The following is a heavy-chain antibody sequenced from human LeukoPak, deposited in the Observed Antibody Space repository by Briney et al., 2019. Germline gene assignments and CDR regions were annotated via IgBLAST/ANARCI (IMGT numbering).Heavy chain of an antibody. Sequence: GGSLRLSCAASGFTVSGNYMSWVRQAPGKGLEWVSVVHSGGNTYYADSVKGRFAISRDNSKNTLYLQMNSLRAEDTAVYFCARASTSGWDGFDHWGQGTLVTASS. J-gene: IGHJ4*02. CDR2: VHSGGNT. CDR3: ARASTSGWDGFDH. V-gene: IGHV3-53*01. D-gene: IGHD6-19*01. CDR1: GFTVSGNY.